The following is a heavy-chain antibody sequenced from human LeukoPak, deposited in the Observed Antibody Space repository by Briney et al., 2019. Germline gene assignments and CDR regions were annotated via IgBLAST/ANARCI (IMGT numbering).Heavy chain of an antibody. CDR2: IYYSGST. V-gene: IGHV4-61*08. CDR1: GGSISSGGYY. J-gene: IGHJ4*02. D-gene: IGHD6-13*01. Sequence: PSETLSLTCTVSGGSISSGGYYWSWIRQHPGKGLEWIGYIYYSGSTNYNPSLKSRVTISVDTSKNQFSLKLSSVTAADTAVYYCARLIAAAGVYYFDYWGQGTLVTVSS. CDR3: ARLIAAAGVYYFDY.